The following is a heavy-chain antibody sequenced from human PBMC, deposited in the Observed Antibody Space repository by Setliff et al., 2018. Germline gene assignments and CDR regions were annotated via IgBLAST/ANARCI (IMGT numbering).Heavy chain of an antibody. CDR1: GGSISSYY. V-gene: IGHV4-4*07. J-gene: IGHJ6*03. CDR3: ARDSRGNPPNYMDV. CDR2: IYTSGST. Sequence: SETLSLTCTVSGGSISSYYWGWIRQPAGKGLEWIGRIYTSGSTNYNPSLKSRVTMSVDTSKNQFSLKLSSVTAADTAVYYCARDSRGNPPNYMDVWGKGTTVTVS.